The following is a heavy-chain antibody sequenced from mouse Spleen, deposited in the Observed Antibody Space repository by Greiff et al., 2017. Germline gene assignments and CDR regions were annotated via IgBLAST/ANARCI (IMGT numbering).Heavy chain of an antibody. V-gene: IGHV14-4*01. Sequence: VQLKQSGAELVRPGASVKLSCTASGFNIKDDYMHWVKQRPEQGLEWIGWIDPENGDTEYASKFQGKATITADTSSNTAYLQLSSLTSEDTAVYYCTNRYDGAWFAYWGQGTLVTVSA. D-gene: IGHD2-14*01. CDR2: IDPENGDT. J-gene: IGHJ3*01. CDR3: TNRYDGAWFAY. CDR1: GFNIKDDY.